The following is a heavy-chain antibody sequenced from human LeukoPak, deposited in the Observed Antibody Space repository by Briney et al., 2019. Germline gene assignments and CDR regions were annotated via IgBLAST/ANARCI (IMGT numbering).Heavy chain of an antibody. V-gene: IGHV3-30-3*01. CDR3: ARDRDSRGYYYPY. D-gene: IGHD3-22*01. Sequence: PGGSLRLSCVASGLTFADAWMNWVRQAPGKGLEWVAVISYDGSNKYYADSVKGRFTISRDNSKNTLYLQMNSLRAEDTAVYYCARDRDSRGYYYPYWGQGTPVTVSS. CDR1: GLTFADAW. CDR2: ISYDGSNK. J-gene: IGHJ4*02.